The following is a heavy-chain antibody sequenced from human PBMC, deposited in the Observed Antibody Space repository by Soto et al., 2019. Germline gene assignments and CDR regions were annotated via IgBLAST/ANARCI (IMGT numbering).Heavy chain of an antibody. V-gene: IGHV3-7*01. CDR1: GFTFSSYW. CDR2: IKQDGSEK. CDR3: ATNYDFWSGYYEAYYYYMDV. Sequence: GGSLRLSCAASGFTFSSYWMSWVRQAPGKGLEWVANIKQDGSEKYYVDSVKGRFTISRDNAKNSLYLQMNSLRAEDTAVYYCATNYDFWSGYYEAYYYYMDVWGKGTTVTVSS. D-gene: IGHD3-3*01. J-gene: IGHJ6*03.